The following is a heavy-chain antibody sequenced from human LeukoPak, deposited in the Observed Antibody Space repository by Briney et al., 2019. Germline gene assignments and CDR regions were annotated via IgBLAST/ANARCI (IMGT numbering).Heavy chain of an antibody. D-gene: IGHD2-8*01. V-gene: IGHV4-61*02. CDR1: GGSMSSGSYY. J-gene: IGHJ6*02. CDR3: ARGSLYCTNGVCPYYYYGMDV. Sequence: SQTLSLTCTVSGGSMSSGSYYWSRIRQPAGKGLEWIGRIYTSGSTNYNPSLKSRVTISVDTSKNQFSLKLSSVTAADTAVYYCARGSLYCTNGVCPYYYYGMDVWGQETTVTVSS. CDR2: IYTSGST.